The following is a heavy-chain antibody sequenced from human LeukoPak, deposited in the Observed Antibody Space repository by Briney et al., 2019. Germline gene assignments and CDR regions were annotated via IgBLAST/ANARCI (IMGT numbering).Heavy chain of an antibody. D-gene: IGHD4-23*01. Sequence: SETLSLTCTVYGGSFSGYYWSWIRQPPGKGLEWIGDINHSGSTNYNPSLKSRVTISVDTSKNQFSLKLSSVTAADTAMYYCARVSRGNSVGGDYWGQGTLVTVSS. CDR3: ARVSRGNSVGGDY. J-gene: IGHJ4*02. V-gene: IGHV4-34*01. CDR2: INHSGST. CDR1: GGSFSGYY.